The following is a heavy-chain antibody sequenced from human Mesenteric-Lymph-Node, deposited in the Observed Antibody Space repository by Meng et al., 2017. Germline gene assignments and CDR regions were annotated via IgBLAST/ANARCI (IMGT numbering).Heavy chain of an antibody. D-gene: IGHD6-19*01. CDR3: AKIAVAGNDAFDI. CDR2: ISGSDNT. Sequence: GESLKISCAASGFAFSTYAMSWVRQAPGKGLEWVSTISGSDNTHYEDSVKGRFTISRDNSKNTLYLQMNSLRAEDTAVYYCAKIAVAGNDAFDIWGQGTMVTVSS. J-gene: IGHJ3*02. V-gene: IGHV3-23*01. CDR1: GFAFSTYA.